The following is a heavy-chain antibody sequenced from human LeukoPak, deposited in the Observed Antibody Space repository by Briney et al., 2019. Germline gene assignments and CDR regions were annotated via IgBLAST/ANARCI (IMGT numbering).Heavy chain of an antibody. V-gene: IGHV4-4*07. CDR1: GGSISSYY. CDR2: IYTSGST. Sequence: SETLSLTCTVSGGSISSYYWSWIRQPAGKGLEWIGRIYTSGSTNYNPSLKSRVTISIDTSKNQFSLKLNSVTAADAAVYYCARDRGYSYAFDYWGQGTLVTVSS. CDR3: ARDRGYSYAFDY. D-gene: IGHD5-18*01. J-gene: IGHJ4*02.